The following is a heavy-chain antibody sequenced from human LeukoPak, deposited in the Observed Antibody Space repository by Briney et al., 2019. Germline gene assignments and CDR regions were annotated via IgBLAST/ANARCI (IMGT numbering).Heavy chain of an antibody. CDR2: IYPGDSDT. V-gene: IGHV5-51*01. Sequence: GESLKISCKGSGYSFTSYWIGWVRQMPGKGLEWMGIIYPGDSDTRYSPSFQGQVTISADKSISTAYLQWSSLKASDTAMYYCARHPSGYCSGGNCYPALGDYWGQGTLVTVSS. J-gene: IGHJ4*02. CDR3: ARHPSGYCSGGNCYPALGDY. CDR1: GYSFTSYW. D-gene: IGHD2-15*01.